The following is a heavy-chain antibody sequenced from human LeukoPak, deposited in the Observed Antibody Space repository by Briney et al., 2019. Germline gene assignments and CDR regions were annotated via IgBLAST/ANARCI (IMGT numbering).Heavy chain of an antibody. Sequence: PGGSLRLSCSASGFTFSSYAMHWVRQAPGKGLEYVSAISTSGDRTFYGDSVKGRFTISRDNRESTVFLRMTSLRPEDTAVYYCVKDTPSAGSWAALDIWGQGTKVTVFS. V-gene: IGHV3-64D*09. CDR1: GFTFSSYA. CDR3: VKDTPSAGSWAALDI. D-gene: IGHD3-10*01. J-gene: IGHJ3*02. CDR2: ISTSGDRT.